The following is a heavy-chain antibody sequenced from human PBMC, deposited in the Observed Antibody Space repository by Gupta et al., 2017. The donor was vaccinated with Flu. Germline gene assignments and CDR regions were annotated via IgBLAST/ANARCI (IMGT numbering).Heavy chain of an antibody. V-gene: IGHV3-21*01. Sequence: EVQLVESGGGLVKPGGSLRLSCAASGFTFSSYSMNWVRQAPGKGLEWVSSISSSSSYIYYADSVKGRFTISRDNAKNSLYLQMNSLRAEDTAVYYCARDRWYYDSSGYSSWKNWFDPWGQGTLVTVSS. CDR2: ISSSSSYI. CDR3: ARDRWYYDSSGYSSWKNWFDP. J-gene: IGHJ5*02. CDR1: GFTFSSYS. D-gene: IGHD3-22*01.